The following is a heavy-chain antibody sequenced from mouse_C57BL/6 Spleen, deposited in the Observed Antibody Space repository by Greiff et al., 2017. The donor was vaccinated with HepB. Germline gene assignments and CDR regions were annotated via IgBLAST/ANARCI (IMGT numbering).Heavy chain of an antibody. CDR1: GFTFSSYA. CDR2: ISDGGSYT. J-gene: IGHJ4*01. Sequence: DVMLVESGGGLVKPGGSLKLSCAASGFTFSSYAMSWVRQTPEKRLEWVATISDGGSYTYYPDNVKGRFTISRDNAKNNLYLQMSHLKSEDTAMYYCARDQGLLQAMDYWGQGTSVTVSS. V-gene: IGHV5-4*01. D-gene: IGHD2-3*01. CDR3: ARDQGLLQAMDY.